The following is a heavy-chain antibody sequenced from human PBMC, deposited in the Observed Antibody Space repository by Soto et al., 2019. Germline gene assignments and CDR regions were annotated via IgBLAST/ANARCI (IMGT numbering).Heavy chain of an antibody. CDR1: GFTFSSYA. D-gene: IGHD4-17*01. J-gene: IGHJ6*02. CDR3: AKSAVTTEYYYYGMDV. CDR2: ISGSGGST. V-gene: IGHV3-23*01. Sequence: EVQLLESGGGLVQPGGSLRLSCAASGFTFSSYAMSWVRQAPGKGLEWVSAISGSGGSTYYADSMKGRFTISRDNSKNTLYLQMNSLRAEDTAVYYCAKSAVTTEYYYYGMDVWGQGTTVTVSS.